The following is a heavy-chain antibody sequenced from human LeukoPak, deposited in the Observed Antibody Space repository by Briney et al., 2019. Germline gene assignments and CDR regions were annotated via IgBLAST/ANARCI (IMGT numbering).Heavy chain of an antibody. CDR3: ATLATYYYYYGMDV. CDR1: GGSISSYY. Sequence: SETLSLTCTVSGGSISSYYWSWIRQPPGEGLGWIGYIYYSGRTNHNPSLTSRVTISVDTSKHQFSLKLSSVTAADTAVYYRATLATYYYYYGMDVWGQGTTVTVSS. CDR2: IYYSGRT. J-gene: IGHJ6*02. V-gene: IGHV4-59*08.